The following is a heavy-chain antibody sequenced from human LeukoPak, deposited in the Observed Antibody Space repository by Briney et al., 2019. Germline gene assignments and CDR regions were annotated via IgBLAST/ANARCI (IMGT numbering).Heavy chain of an antibody. V-gene: IGHV4-61*02. CDR3: ARDRAARTSYDAFDI. Sequence: SETLSLTCSVYGVSVSSGDYYWSWIRQPAGKGLEWIGRIYTSGSTNYNPSLKSRVTMSVDTSKNQFSLKLSSVTAADTAVYYCARDRAARTSYDAFDIWGQGTMVTVSS. J-gene: IGHJ3*02. CDR2: IYTSGST. D-gene: IGHD6-6*01. CDR1: GVSVSSGDYY.